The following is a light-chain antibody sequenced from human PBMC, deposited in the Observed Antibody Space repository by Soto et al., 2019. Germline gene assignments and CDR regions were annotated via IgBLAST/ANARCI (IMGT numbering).Light chain of an antibody. CDR1: SGHNSYA. CDR3: QTWSTDIRV. CDR2: LNSDGSH. V-gene: IGLV4-69*01. J-gene: IGLJ3*02. Sequence: QAVVTQPPSASASLGASVKLTCTLSSGHNSYAIAWHRQQPEKGPRYLMKLNSDGSHSKGDGIPDRFSGSSSGAERYLTISSLQSEDEADYYCQTWSTDIRVFGGGTKLTVL.